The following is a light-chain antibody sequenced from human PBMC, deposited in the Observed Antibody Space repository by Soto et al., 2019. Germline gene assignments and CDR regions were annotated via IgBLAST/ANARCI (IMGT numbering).Light chain of an antibody. Sequence: DIQMTPSPSSLSASVGDRVTITCRASQSINSDLNWYQQKPGEAPKLLIFVTSNLQSGVPSRLNGSGSGTHFTLTVSSLQPDDFATYYCQHSYTTPRTFGQGTKVDIK. J-gene: IGKJ1*01. CDR1: QSINSD. CDR2: VTS. V-gene: IGKV1-39*01. CDR3: QHSYTTPRT.